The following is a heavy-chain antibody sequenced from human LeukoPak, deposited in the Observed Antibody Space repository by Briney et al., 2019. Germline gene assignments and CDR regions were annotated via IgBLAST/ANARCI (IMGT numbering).Heavy chain of an antibody. Sequence: PGGSLRLSCAASGFTFSSYAMSWVRQAPGKGLERVSAISGSGGSTYYADSVKGRFTISRDNSKNTLYLQMNSLRAEDTAVYYCASYCSGGSCYSDPWFDPWGQGTLVTVSS. CDR2: ISGSGGST. CDR3: ASYCSGGSCYSDPWFDP. V-gene: IGHV3-23*01. J-gene: IGHJ5*02. D-gene: IGHD2-15*01. CDR1: GFTFSSYA.